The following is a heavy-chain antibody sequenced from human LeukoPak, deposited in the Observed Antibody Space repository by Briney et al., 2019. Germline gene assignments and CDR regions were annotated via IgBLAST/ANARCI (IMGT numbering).Heavy chain of an antibody. J-gene: IGHJ4*02. CDR3: ARERNYDSSGYYSGGGYFDY. Sequence: GGSLRLSCAASGFTFSDYYMSWLRQDPGKGLEWVSYISSSGSTIYYADSVKGRFTISRDNAKNSLYLQMNSLRAEDTAVYYCARERNYDSSGYYSGGGYFDYWGQGTLVTVSS. V-gene: IGHV3-11*01. CDR2: ISSSGSTI. CDR1: GFTFSDYY. D-gene: IGHD3-22*01.